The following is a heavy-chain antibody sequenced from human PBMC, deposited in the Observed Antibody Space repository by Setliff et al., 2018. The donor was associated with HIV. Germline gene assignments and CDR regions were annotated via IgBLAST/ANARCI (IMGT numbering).Heavy chain of an antibody. CDR3: AKVNPRSVLPAARILGTFDP. V-gene: IGHV3-7*03. Sequence: GGSLRLSCAASGFRFRSYWMSWVRQAPGKGLESVANVKQDGTETLYADSVKGRFTISRDNSKNTLYLQMNSLRTEDTAVYYCAKVNPRSVLPAARILGTFDPWGQGTLVTVSS. CDR1: GFRFRSYW. J-gene: IGHJ5*02. CDR2: VKQDGTET. D-gene: IGHD2-2*01.